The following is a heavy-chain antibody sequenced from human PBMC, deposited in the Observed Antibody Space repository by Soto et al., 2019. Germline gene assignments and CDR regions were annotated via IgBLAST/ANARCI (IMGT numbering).Heavy chain of an antibody. CDR2: IIPIFGTA. Sequence: QVQLVQSGAEVKKPGSSVKVSCKASGGTFSSYAISWVRQAPGQGLEWMGGIIPIFGTANYAQKFQGRVTTXAXQXSSTAYMELSSLRSEDTAVYYWATTEMGNYYYGLDVWGQGTTVTVSS. D-gene: IGHD7-27*01. CDR3: ATTEMGNYYYGLDV. J-gene: IGHJ6*02. CDR1: GGTFSSYA. V-gene: IGHV1-69*12.